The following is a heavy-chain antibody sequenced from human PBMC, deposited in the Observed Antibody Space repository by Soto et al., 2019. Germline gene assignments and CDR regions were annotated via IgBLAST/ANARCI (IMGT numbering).Heavy chain of an antibody. CDR2: IYYSGST. J-gene: IGHJ4*02. CDR1: GDSINNRSYY. Sequence: SETLSLTCTVTGDSINNRSYYWGWIRQPPGKGLEWIGSIYYSGSTYNNPSLKSRVSMSVDTSKNQFSLKLRSVTASDTALYYCARQRTSVVTQAYFDSWGQGSLVTVSS. V-gene: IGHV4-39*01. CDR3: ARQRTSVVTQAYFDS. D-gene: IGHD2-21*02.